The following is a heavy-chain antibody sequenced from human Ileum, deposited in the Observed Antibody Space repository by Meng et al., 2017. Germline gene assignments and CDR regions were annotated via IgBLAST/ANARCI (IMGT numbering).Heavy chain of an antibody. D-gene: IGHD3-3*01. V-gene: IGHV4-39*07. J-gene: IGHJ4*02. Sequence: QLQLQESGPGLVKPSEPLSLTCSVSGGSISSNNYYWGWIRQPPGKGLQCIGSIYYSGTTYYHPSLKGRVTISVDTSKNQFSLKLSSVTAADTAMYYCARFEVGPREFDSWGQGTLVTVSS. CDR1: GGSISSNNYY. CDR3: ARFEVGPREFDS. CDR2: IYYSGTT.